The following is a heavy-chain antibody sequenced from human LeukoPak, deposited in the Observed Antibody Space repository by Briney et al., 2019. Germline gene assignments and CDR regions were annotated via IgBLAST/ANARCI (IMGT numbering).Heavy chain of an antibody. CDR3: ARDTYYYGSGSHRFDY. V-gene: IGHV4-4*07. Sequence: SETLSLTCTVSGGSISSYYWSWIRQPAGKGLEWIGRIYTSGSTNYNPSLKSRVTMSVDTSKNQFSLKLSSVTAADTAVYYCARDTYYYGSGSHRFDYWGQGTLVTVSS. J-gene: IGHJ4*02. D-gene: IGHD3-10*01. CDR2: IYTSGST. CDR1: GGSISSYY.